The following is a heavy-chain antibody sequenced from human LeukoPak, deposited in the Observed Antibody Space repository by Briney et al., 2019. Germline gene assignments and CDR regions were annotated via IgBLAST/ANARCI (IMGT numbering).Heavy chain of an antibody. CDR3: ARDRGTYFDY. V-gene: IGHV4-59*01. J-gene: IGHJ4*02. CDR1: DGSISSYY. CDR2: IYYSGST. D-gene: IGHD1-26*01. Sequence: SETLSLTCTVSDGSISSYYWSWIRQPPGKGLEWIGYIYYSGSTNYNPSLKSRVTISVDTSKNQFSLKLSSVTAADTAVYYCARDRGTYFDYWGQGTLVTVSS.